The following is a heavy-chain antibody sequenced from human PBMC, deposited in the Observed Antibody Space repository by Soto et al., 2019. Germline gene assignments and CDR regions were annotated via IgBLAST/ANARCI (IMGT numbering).Heavy chain of an antibody. CDR3: ATRPRQSYGGNPKLVWRGFDY. CDR1: GGSISSGGYY. J-gene: IGHJ4*02. V-gene: IGHV4-61*08. Sequence: PSETLSLTCTVSGGSISSGGYYWSWIRQPPGKGLEWIGYIYYSGSTNYNPSLKSRVTISVDTSKNQFSLKLSSVTAADTAVYYCATRPRQSYGGNPKLVWRGFDYWGQGTLVTVSS. CDR2: IYYSGST. D-gene: IGHD4-17*01.